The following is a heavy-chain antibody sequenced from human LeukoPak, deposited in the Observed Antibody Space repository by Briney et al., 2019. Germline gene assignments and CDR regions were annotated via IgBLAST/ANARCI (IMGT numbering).Heavy chain of an antibody. CDR1: GFTFSSYS. V-gene: IGHV3-48*01. J-gene: IGHJ4*02. D-gene: IGHD1-26*01. CDR2: ISRSTSAM. CDR3: AMSARSSYYVYY. Sequence: GGSLRLSCAASGFTFSSYSMNWVRQAPGKGLEWVSYISRSTSAMYYADSVKGRFTISRDNAKNSLYLQMNSLRAEDTAVYYCAMSARSSYYVYYWGQGTLVTVSS.